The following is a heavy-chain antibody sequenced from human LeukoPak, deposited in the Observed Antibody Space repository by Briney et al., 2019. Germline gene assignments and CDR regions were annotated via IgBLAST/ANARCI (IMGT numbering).Heavy chain of an antibody. CDR2: ISYDGSNK. V-gene: IGHV3-30*04. D-gene: IGHD2-2*02. CDR3: ARSGGCSSTSCYIRAFDI. Sequence: GGSLRLSCAASGFTFSSYAMHWVRQAPGKGLEWVAVISYDGSNKYYADSVKGRFTISRDNSKNTLYLQMDSLRAEDTAVYYCARSGGCSSTSCYIRAFDIWGQGTMVNVSS. CDR1: GFTFSSYA. J-gene: IGHJ3*02.